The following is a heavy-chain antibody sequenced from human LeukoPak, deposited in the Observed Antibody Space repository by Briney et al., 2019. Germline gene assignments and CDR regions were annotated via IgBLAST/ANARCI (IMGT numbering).Heavy chain of an antibody. J-gene: IGHJ4*02. Sequence: GGSLRLSCAASGFTFDDYGMSWVRQAPGKWLEWVSGINWNGGSTGYADSVKGRFTISRDNAKNSLYLQMNSLRAEDTALYYCARSGGDIVVVPAAAGDYFDYWGQGTLVTVSS. D-gene: IGHD2-2*01. V-gene: IGHV3-20*04. CDR2: INWNGGST. CDR1: GFTFDDYG. CDR3: ARSGGDIVVVPAAAGDYFDY.